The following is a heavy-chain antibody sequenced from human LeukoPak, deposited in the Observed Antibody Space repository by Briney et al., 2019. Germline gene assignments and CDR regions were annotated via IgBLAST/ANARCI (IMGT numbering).Heavy chain of an antibody. CDR2: ISYDGSNK. V-gene: IGHV3-30*18. J-gene: IGHJ6*02. CDR1: GFTFSSFS. D-gene: IGHD1-26*01. Sequence: GRSLRLSCAATGFTFSSFSMHWVRQAPGKGLEWVAVISYDGSNKYYADSVKGRFTISRDNSKNTLYLQMNGLRTEDTAVYYCAKGRVGANGYYYYGMDVWGQGTTVTVSS. CDR3: AKGRVGANGYYYYGMDV.